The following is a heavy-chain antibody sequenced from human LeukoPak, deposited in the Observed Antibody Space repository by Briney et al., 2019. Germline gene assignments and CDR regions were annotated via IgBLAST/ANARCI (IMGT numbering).Heavy chain of an antibody. CDR3: AREHYFYHMDA. CDR2: ISSSGSTI. Sequence: PGGSLRLSSAASGFTFSSYEMNWVRQAPGKGLEWVSYISSSGSTIYYADSVKGRFTISRDNAENSLYLQTNSLRAEDTAVYYCAREHYFYHMDAWGEGTTVTVSS. CDR1: GFTFSSYE. J-gene: IGHJ6*03. V-gene: IGHV3-48*03.